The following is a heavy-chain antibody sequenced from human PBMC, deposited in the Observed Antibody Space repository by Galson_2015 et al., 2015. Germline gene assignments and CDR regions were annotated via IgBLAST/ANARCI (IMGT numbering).Heavy chain of an antibody. CDR2: ISSSGSTI. CDR3: ARRSQTWGDAFDI. Sequence: SLRLSCAASGFTFSSYDMNWVRQAPGKGLEWVSYISSSGSTIYYADSVKGRFTISRDNAKNSLYLQMNSLRAEDTAVYYCARRSQTWGDAFDIWGQGTMVTVSS. V-gene: IGHV3-48*03. CDR1: GFTFSSYD. D-gene: IGHD3-16*01. J-gene: IGHJ3*02.